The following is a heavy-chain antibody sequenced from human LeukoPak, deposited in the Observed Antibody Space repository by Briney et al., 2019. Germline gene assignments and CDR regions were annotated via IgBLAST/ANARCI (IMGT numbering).Heavy chain of an antibody. V-gene: IGHV3-33*01. D-gene: IGHD5/OR15-5a*01. Sequence: GGSLRLSYAASGFNFSYFGMHELRKAPGRGLEWVAVIWYHGNEIHYVDSVKGRFTISRDNFRNTLYLQMNSLRAEDSAVYYFVRGSGGNVYGYWVDNWGQGTLVTVSS. J-gene: IGHJ4*02. CDR1: GFNFSYFG. CDR3: VRGSGGNVYGYWVDN. CDR2: IWYHGNEI.